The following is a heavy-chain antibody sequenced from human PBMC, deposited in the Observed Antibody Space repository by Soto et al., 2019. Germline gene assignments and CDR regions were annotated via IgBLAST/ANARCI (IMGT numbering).Heavy chain of an antibody. CDR2: IYYSGST. D-gene: IGHD3-22*01. J-gene: IGHJ5*02. V-gene: IGHV4-59*01. CDR3: ARHYYDSSGYWNWFDP. CDR1: GGSISSYY. Sequence: PSETLSLTCTVSGGSISSYYWSWIRQPPGKGLEWIGYIYYSGSTNYNPSLKSRVTISVDTSKNQFSLKLSSVTAVDTAVYYCARHYYDSSGYWNWFDPWGQGTLVTVSS.